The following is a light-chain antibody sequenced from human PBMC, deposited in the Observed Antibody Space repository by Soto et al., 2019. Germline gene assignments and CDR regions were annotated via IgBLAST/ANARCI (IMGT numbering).Light chain of an antibody. CDR1: QSVSSSS. J-gene: IGKJ2*01. Sequence: VLTQSPGTLSLSPGERATLSCRASQSVSSSSVAWYQQKPGQAPRLLIHGASSRATGIPDRFDASGSGTDFTLTIDRLEPEDFGMYYCQQYGSSPLYTFGQGTKLEI. V-gene: IGKV3-20*01. CDR2: GAS. CDR3: QQYGSSPLYT.